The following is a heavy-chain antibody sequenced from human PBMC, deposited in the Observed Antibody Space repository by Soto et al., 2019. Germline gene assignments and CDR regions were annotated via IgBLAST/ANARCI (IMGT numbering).Heavy chain of an antibody. Sequence: GASVKVSCKASGYTFTSYGISWVRQAPGQGLEWMGWISAYNGNTNYAQKLQGRVTMTTDTSTSTAYMELRSLRSDDTAVYYCARDCSGGSCYPTYYYYYMDVWGKGTTVTVSS. V-gene: IGHV1-18*01. CDR2: ISAYNGNT. CDR1: GYTFTSYG. CDR3: ARDCSGGSCYPTYYYYYMDV. J-gene: IGHJ6*03. D-gene: IGHD2-15*01.